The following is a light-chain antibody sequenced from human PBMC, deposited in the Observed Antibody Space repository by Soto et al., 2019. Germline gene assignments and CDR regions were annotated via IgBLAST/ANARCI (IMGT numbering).Light chain of an antibody. Sequence: QSVLTQPPSASGSPGQSVAISCTGTSSDVGGYNYVSWYQQYPGKAPKLIMYEVTKRPSGVPDRFSGSKSGNTASLTVSGLQAVDEGDYYCCSYVGSNNYVFGTGTKVT. CDR3: CSYVGSNNYV. CDR2: EVT. V-gene: IGLV2-8*01. J-gene: IGLJ1*01. CDR1: SSDVGGYNY.